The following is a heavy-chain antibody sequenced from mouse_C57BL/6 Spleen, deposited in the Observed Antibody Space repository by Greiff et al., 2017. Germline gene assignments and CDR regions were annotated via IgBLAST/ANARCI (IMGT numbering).Heavy chain of an antibody. CDR3: ARERYHYDGGVYAMDY. Sequence: VQLQQSGPELVKPGASVKMSCKASGYTFTDYNMHWVKQSHGKSLEWIGYINPNNGGTSYNQKFKGKATLTVDTSSSTAYMQLSSLTSEDSAVYYCARERYHYDGGVYAMDYWGQGTSVTVSS. CDR1: GYTFTDYN. V-gene: IGHV1-22*01. CDR2: INPNNGGT. J-gene: IGHJ4*01. D-gene: IGHD1-2*01.